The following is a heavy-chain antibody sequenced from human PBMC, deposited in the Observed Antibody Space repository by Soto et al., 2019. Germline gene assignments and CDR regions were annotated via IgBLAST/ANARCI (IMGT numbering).Heavy chain of an antibody. D-gene: IGHD4-17*01. CDR2: INHSGST. Sequence: SETLSLPCAVYGGSFRRYYWTWIRPPPGKGLEWIGEINHSGSTNYNPSLKSRVTISVDTSKNQFSLKLSSVTAADTAVYYCARGPRPETPGDYRYFDYWGQGTLVTVSS. V-gene: IGHV4-34*01. CDR3: ARGPRPETPGDYRYFDY. CDR1: GGSFRRYY. J-gene: IGHJ4*02.